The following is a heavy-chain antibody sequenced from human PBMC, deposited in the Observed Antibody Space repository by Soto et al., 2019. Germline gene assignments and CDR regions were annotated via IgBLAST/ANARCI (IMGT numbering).Heavy chain of an antibody. J-gene: IGHJ6*03. CDR1: GFTFDDYA. V-gene: IGHV3-9*01. CDR2: ISWNSGSI. D-gene: IGHD4-17*01. CDR3: AKGLRGRVVNYYYMDV. Sequence: GGSLRLSCAASGFTFDDYAMHWVRQAPGKGLEWVSGISWNSGSIGYADSVKGRFTISRDNAKNSLYLQMNSLRAEDTALYYCAKGLRGRVVNYYYMDVWGKGTTVTVSS.